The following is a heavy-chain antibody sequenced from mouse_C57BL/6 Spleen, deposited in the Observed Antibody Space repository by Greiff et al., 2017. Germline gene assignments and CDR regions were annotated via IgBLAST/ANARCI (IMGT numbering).Heavy chain of an antibody. D-gene: IGHD2-1*01. CDR2: ISSGSSTI. Sequence: EVKLVESGGGLVKPGGSLKLSCAASGFTFSDYGMPWVRQAPEKGLEWVAYISSGSSTIYYADTVKGRFTISRDNAKNTLFLQMTSLRSEDAAMYYCARADYGNDFDYWGQGTTLTVSS. J-gene: IGHJ2*01. V-gene: IGHV5-17*01. CDR1: GFTFSDYG. CDR3: ARADYGNDFDY.